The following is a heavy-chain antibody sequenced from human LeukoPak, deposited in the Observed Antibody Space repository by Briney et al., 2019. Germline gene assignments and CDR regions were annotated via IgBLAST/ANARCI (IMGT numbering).Heavy chain of an antibody. J-gene: IGHJ4*02. CDR3: AKVRTYLGGPFDY. D-gene: IGHD2-21*01. Sequence: GGSLRLSCVASGFTFSIHWMTWVRQAPGKGLEWVSGLSGGGRGTDYADSVKGRFTISRDNSKNTLYLQVNSLRAEDTAVYFCAKVRTYLGGPFDYWGQGTLVTVSS. CDR1: GFTFSIHW. CDR2: LSGGGRGT. V-gene: IGHV3-23*01.